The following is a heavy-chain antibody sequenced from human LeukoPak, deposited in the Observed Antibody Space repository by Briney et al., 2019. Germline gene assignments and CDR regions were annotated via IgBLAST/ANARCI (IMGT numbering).Heavy chain of an antibody. CDR3: AKEAIECSDGSYYSYYFDY. Sequence: DSVKGRFTISRDNSKNTLYLQMNSLRAEDTAVYFCAKEAIECSDGSYYSYYFDYWGQGNLVTVSS. V-gene: IGHV3-30*02. D-gene: IGHD2-15*01. J-gene: IGHJ4*02.